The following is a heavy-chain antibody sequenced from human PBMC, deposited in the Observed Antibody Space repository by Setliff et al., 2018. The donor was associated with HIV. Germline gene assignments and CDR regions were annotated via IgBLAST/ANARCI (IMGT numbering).Heavy chain of an antibody. CDR3: ARDLLWDLGPLARVGACVN. J-gene: IGHJ4*02. V-gene: IGHV1-2*02. Sequence: VASVKVSCKASGYTFTGYYMHWVRQAPGQGLEWMGWINPNSGGTNFAQKFQGRVTMTRDTSISTAYMELRRLRSDDTAVYYCARDLLWDLGPLARVGACVNWGQGTLVTVSS. D-gene: IGHD1-26*01. CDR1: GYTFTGYY. CDR2: INPNSGGT.